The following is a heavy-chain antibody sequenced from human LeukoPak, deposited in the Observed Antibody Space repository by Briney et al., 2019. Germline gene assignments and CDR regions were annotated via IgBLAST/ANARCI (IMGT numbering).Heavy chain of an antibody. CDR2: IIPIFGTA. CDR3: ARVYYDFWSGYYTGRENWFDP. V-gene: IGHV1-69*01. Sequence: SVKVSCKASGGTFSSYAISWVRQAPGQGLEWMGGIIPIFGTANYAQKFQGRVTITADESTSTAYMELSSLRSEDTAVYYCARVYYDFWSGYYTGRENWFDPWGQGTLATVSS. CDR1: GGTFSSYA. J-gene: IGHJ5*02. D-gene: IGHD3-3*01.